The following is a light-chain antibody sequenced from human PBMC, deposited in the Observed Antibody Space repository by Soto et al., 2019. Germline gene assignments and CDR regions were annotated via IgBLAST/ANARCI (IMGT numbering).Light chain of an antibody. CDR3: QQYGSSPQWT. Sequence: EIVLTQSPGTLSLSPGERATLSCRASQSVSSSYLDWYQQKPGQAPRLLIYGASSRATGIPDRFSGSGSGTDFTLTISRLEPEDFAVYYCQQYGSSPQWTFGQGTKVEIK. J-gene: IGKJ1*01. CDR1: QSVSSSY. V-gene: IGKV3-20*01. CDR2: GAS.